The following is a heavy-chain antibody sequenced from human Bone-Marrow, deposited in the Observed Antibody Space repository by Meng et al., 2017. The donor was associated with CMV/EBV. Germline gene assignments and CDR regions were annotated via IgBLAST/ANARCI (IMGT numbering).Heavy chain of an antibody. J-gene: IGHJ6*02. CDR2: ISGSGGST. CDR1: GFTFSSYA. V-gene: IGHV3-23*01. Sequence: GESLKISCAASGFTFSSYAMSWVRQAPGKGLEWVSAISGSGGSTYYADSVKGRFTISRDNSKNTLYLQMNSLRAEDTAVYYCAKSSYDGDFWSGYYYYYYGMDVWGQGTTVTVSS. CDR3: AKSSYDGDFWSGYYYYYYGMDV. D-gene: IGHD3-3*01.